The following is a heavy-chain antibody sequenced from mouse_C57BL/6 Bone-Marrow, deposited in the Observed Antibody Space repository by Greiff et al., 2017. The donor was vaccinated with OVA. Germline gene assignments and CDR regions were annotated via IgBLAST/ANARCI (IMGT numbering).Heavy chain of an antibody. D-gene: IGHD2-2*01. V-gene: IGHV1-53*01. CDR2: INPSNGGT. Sequence: QVHVKQPGTELVKPGASVKLSCKASGYTFTSYWMHWVKQRPGQGLEWIGNINPSNGGTNYNEKFKSKATLTVDKSSSTAYMQLSSLTSEDSAVYYCARGYGYDLNYFDYWGQGTTLTVSS. CDR3: ARGYGYDLNYFDY. CDR1: GYTFTSYW. J-gene: IGHJ2*01.